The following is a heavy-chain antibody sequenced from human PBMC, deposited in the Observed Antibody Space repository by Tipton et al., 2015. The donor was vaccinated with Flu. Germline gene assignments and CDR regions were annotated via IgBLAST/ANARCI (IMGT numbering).Heavy chain of an antibody. Sequence: TLSLTCTVSGDSTSIYYWNWIRQPAGKGLEWIGRFYPSGNRDYNPSLKNRVTMSLDTSKSQLSLKLTSVTAADTAVYYCASKFANWGVWEPLDYWGQGTLVTVSS. D-gene: IGHD7-27*01. J-gene: IGHJ4*02. CDR1: GDSTSIYY. CDR3: ASKFANWGVWEPLDY. V-gene: IGHV4-4*07. CDR2: FYPSGNR.